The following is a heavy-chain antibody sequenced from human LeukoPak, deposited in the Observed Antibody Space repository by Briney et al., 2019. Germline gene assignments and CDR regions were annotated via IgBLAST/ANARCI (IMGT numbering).Heavy chain of an antibody. CDR2: INPNSGGT. CDR3: ARVSVTSAAVDY. V-gene: IGHV1-2*02. CDR1: GYTFTGYY. J-gene: IGHJ4*02. Sequence: GASVKVSCRASGYTFTGYYMHWVRQAPGQGLEWMGWINPNSGGTNYAQKFQGRVTMTRDTSISTAYMELSRLRSDDTAVYYCARVSVTSAAVDYWGQGTLVTVSS. D-gene: IGHD3-10*01.